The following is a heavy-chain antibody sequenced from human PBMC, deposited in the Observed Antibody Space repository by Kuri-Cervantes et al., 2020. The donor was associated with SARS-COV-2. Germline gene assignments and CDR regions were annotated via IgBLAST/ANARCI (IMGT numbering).Heavy chain of an antibody. V-gene: IGHV4-34*01. D-gene: IGHD3-9*01. CDR3: ARSKNFADATGHYRIAFDS. CDR2: INHIGTA. Sequence: GSLRLSCDVLGGPLIGYYWNWVRRPPGKGLEWIGGINHIGTADDNPSLKGRVTMSVDTSKKQFSLKLRSLTAADAAVYYCARSKNFADATGHYRIAFDSWGQGSLVTVSS. CDR1: GGPLIGYY. J-gene: IGHJ4*02.